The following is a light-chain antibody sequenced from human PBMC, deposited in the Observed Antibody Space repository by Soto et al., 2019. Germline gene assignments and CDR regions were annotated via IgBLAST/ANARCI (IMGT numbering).Light chain of an antibody. CDR2: DVS. CDR3: ASSTSDSLYV. J-gene: IGLJ1*01. CDR1: SSDVGGYNY. V-gene: IGLV2-14*01. Sequence: LTQPASVSGSPGQSITISCTGTSSDVGGYNYVSWYQQLPGKAPKLMIYDVSDRPSGVSNRFSGSKSGNAASLTISGLQAEDEADYFCASSTSDSLYVFGTGTKVTVL.